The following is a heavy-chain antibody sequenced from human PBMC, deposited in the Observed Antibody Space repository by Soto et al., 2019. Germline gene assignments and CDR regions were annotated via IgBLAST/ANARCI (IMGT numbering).Heavy chain of an antibody. J-gene: IGHJ6*02. Sequence: PGGSLRLSCAASGFTFSSYAMSWVRQAPGKGLEWVSAISGSGGSTYYADSVKGRFTISRDNSKNTLYLQMNSLRAEDTAVYYCAKSSRSSYYYYGMDVWGQGTTVTVSS. V-gene: IGHV3-23*01. CDR2: ISGSGGST. CDR3: AKSSRSSYYYYGMDV. D-gene: IGHD6-6*01. CDR1: GFTFSSYA.